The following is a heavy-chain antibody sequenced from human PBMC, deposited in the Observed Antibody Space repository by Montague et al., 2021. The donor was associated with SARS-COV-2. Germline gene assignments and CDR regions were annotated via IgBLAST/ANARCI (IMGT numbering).Heavy chain of an antibody. CDR3: ARARAYCGGDCYWGGAFDI. CDR2: IYSGGST. Sequence: SLRLSCAASGFTVSSNYMSWVRQAPGKGLEWVSVIYSGGSTYYADSVKGRFTISRDNSKNTLYLQMNSLRAEDTAVYCCARARAYCGGDCYWGGAFDIWGQGKMVTVTS. CDR1: GFTVSSNY. J-gene: IGHJ3*02. V-gene: IGHV3-66*01. D-gene: IGHD2-21*02.